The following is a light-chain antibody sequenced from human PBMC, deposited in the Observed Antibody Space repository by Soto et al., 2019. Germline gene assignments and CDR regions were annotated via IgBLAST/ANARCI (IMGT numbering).Light chain of an antibody. J-gene: IGKJ1*01. CDR1: QSVSSD. V-gene: IGKV3-15*01. CDR3: QQYSNWPQT. Sequence: EITITQSPVILSVSPGERATLSCRASQSVSSDLAWYQQKPGQAPRLLIYAASSRATGVPGRFGGSGSGTEFTLTISSLQSGDFAVYFCQQYSNWPQTFGQGTKVDIK. CDR2: AAS.